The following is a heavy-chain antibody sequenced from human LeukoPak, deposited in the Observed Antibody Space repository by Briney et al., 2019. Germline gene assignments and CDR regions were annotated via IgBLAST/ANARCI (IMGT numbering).Heavy chain of an antibody. CDR2: INPNSGDT. Sequence: ASVKVSCKASGYTFTGYYMHWVRQAPGQGLEWMGWINPNSGDTNYAQKFQGRVTMTRDTSISTAYMELSRLRSDDTAVYYCARDTRYCSGGSCYSDWFDPWGQGTLVTVSS. CDR1: GYTFTGYY. V-gene: IGHV1-2*02. CDR3: ARDTRYCSGGSCYSDWFDP. D-gene: IGHD2-15*01. J-gene: IGHJ5*02.